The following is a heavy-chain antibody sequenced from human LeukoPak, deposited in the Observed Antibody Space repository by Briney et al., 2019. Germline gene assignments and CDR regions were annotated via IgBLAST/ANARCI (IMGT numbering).Heavy chain of an antibody. J-gene: IGHJ6*03. CDR2: IYHSGST. CDR1: GVSISSSDYS. Sequence: SETLSLTCTVSGVSISSSDYSWGWIRQPPGKGLEWIGSIYHSGSTYYNPSLKSRVTISVDTSKNQFSLKLSSVTAADTAVYYCARDTAMVPRYYYYYYMDVWGKGTTVTVSS. V-gene: IGHV4-39*07. CDR3: ARDTAMVPRYYYYYYMDV. D-gene: IGHD5-18*01.